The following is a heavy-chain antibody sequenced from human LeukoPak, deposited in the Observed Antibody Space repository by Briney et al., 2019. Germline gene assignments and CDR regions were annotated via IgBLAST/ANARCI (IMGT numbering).Heavy chain of an antibody. CDR3: ASDVNTFGYLSDY. Sequence: GGSLRLSCAASGFSFGTSWMNWARQAPGKGLEWVANINQDGTQRNYVDSVKGRFTISRVNAKNSLYLQMNTMRVEDTAVYFCASDVNTFGYLSDYSGKGTLVSVSS. J-gene: IGHJ4*02. V-gene: IGHV3-7*01. CDR1: GFSFGTSW. D-gene: IGHD5-18*01. CDR2: INQDGTQR.